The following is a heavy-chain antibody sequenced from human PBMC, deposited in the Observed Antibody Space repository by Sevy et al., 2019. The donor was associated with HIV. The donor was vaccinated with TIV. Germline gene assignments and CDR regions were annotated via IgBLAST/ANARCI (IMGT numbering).Heavy chain of an antibody. V-gene: IGHV4-31*03. CDR2: IYHSGSS. Sequence: SETLSLTCTVSGAAISSGGYYWTWICQHPGKGLEWIGNIYHSGSSFYNPSLKGRVVMSVVTSKNQFSLNLTSLTAADTAVYYCARVPVGSSPYYYAIDVWGQGTSVTVSS. D-gene: IGHD6-6*01. CDR3: ARVPVGSSPYYYAIDV. J-gene: IGHJ6*02. CDR1: GAAISSGGYY.